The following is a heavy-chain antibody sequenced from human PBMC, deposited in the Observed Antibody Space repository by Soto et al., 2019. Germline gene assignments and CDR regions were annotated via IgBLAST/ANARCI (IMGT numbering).Heavy chain of an antibody. CDR3: ANGEGPSDSLAILGN. V-gene: IGHV3-23*01. CDR1: GFTFRSYA. CDR2: ISGSGGST. D-gene: IGHD2-21*01. J-gene: IGHJ4*02. Sequence: GGSLRLSCAASGFTFRSYAMSWVRQAPGKGLEWVSAISGSGGSTYYADSVKGRFTISRDNSKNTLYLQMNSLRAEDTAVYYCANGEGPSDSLAILGNWGEGTLLTVSS.